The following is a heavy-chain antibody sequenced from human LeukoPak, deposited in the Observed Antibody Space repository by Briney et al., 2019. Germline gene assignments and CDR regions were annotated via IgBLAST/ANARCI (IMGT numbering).Heavy chain of an antibody. V-gene: IGHV5-51*01. CDR2: IYPGDSDT. CDR1: GYSFTSYW. CDR3: ARHSPRSGTYYSFDI. Sequence: GESLKISCEGSGYSFTSYWIAWGRQMPGKGLEWMGMIYPGDSDTRYSPSFQGQVTISADKSISTAYLQWSSLKASDTAMYYCARHSPRSGTYYSFDIWGQGTMVTVSS. J-gene: IGHJ3*02. D-gene: IGHD1-26*01.